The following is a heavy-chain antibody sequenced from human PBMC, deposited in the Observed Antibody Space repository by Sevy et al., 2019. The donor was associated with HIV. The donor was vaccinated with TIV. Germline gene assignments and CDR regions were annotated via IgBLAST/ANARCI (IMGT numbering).Heavy chain of an antibody. Sequence: GESLRLSCIASGFIYGDYAMNWVRQAPGKGLEWVGFIRRKAFGGTTQYAASVKGRFTISRDDSKSIAYLQMNSLKTEDTAVYYCTRGGSMTILSPWDYWGQGTLVTVSS. J-gene: IGHJ4*02. CDR2: IRRKAFGGTT. CDR1: GFIYGDYA. D-gene: IGHD3-3*01. V-gene: IGHV3-49*04. CDR3: TRGGSMTILSPWDY.